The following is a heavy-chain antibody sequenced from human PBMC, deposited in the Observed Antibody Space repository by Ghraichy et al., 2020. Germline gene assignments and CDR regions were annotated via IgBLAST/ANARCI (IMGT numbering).Heavy chain of an antibody. D-gene: IGHD3-22*01. CDR1: GGSISSYY. V-gene: IGHV4-59*01. J-gene: IGHJ2*01. CDR2: IYYSGST. Sequence: ETLSLTCTVSGGSISSYYWSWIRQPPGKGLEWIGYIYYSGSTNYNPSLKSRVTISVDTSKNQFSLKLSSVTAADTAVYYCARGAYYDSSGYYYPDWYFDLWGCGTLVTVSS. CDR3: ARGAYYDSSGYYYPDWYFDL.